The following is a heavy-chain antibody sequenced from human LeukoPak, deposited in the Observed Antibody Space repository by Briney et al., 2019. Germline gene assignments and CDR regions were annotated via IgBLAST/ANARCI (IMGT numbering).Heavy chain of an antibody. CDR2: IIPILDIA. D-gene: IGHD3-10*01. CDR1: GYTFTSYT. J-gene: IGHJ4*02. Sequence: SVKVSCKASGYTFTSYTISWVRQAPGQGLEWMGRIIPILDIANYAQKFQGRVTITADKSTSTAYMELSSLRSEDTAVYYCARAMVRGPDYWGQGTLVTVSS. V-gene: IGHV1-69*02. CDR3: ARAMVRGPDY.